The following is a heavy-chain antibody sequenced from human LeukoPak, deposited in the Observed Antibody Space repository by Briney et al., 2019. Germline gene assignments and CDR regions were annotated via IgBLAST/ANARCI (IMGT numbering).Heavy chain of an antibody. CDR1: GGSIGSGNYY. CDR2: IYHSGSA. D-gene: IGHD3-22*01. J-gene: IGHJ4*02. Sequence: SQTVSLTCTVSGGSIGSGNYYWSWIRQHPGQGLEWIGYIYHSGSAYYNPPLKSRLTMSVDPSKNQFSLKLSSVTAADTAVYYCARVVPSYYDGSGYYFDYWGQGARVTVSS. V-gene: IGHV4-31*03. CDR3: ARVVPSYYDGSGYYFDY.